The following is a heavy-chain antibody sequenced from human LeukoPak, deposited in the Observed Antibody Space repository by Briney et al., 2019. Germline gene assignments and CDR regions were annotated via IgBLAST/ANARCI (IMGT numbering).Heavy chain of an antibody. V-gene: IGHV4-39*01. CDR1: GGSISSSSYY. J-gene: IGHJ4*02. CDR3: ARQYDILTGYNLGY. Sequence: SETLSLTCTVSGGSISSSSYYWGWIRQPPGKGLAWIGSIHYSGSTYHNPSLKSRVTISVDTSKNQFSLKLSSVTAADTAVYYCARQYDILTGYNLGYWGQGTLVTVSS. D-gene: IGHD3-9*01. CDR2: IHYSGST.